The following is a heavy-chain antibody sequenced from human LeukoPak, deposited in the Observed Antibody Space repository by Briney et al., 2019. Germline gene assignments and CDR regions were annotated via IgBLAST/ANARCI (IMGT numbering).Heavy chain of an antibody. J-gene: IGHJ4*02. CDR1: GFTFSTYG. CDR3: AKAIWVAATSSWFCLDY. D-gene: IGHD3-10*01. CDR2: ISYDGSRI. Sequence: GGSLRLSCAASGFTFSTYGMHWVRQAPGKGLEWVAVISYDGSRIYYADSVKGRFTISRDNSKNTLYLQMNSLRAEDTAVYYCAKAIWVAATSSWFCLDYWGQGTLVTVSS. V-gene: IGHV3-30*18.